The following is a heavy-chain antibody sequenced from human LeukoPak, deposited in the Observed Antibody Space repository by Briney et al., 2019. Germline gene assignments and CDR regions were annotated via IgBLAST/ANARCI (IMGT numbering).Heavy chain of an antibody. V-gene: IGHV1-24*01. CDR3: ATYDILTANWFDP. Sequence: GASVKVSCKVSGYTLTELSMHWVRQAPGKGIEWMGGFDPEDGETIYAQKFQGRVTMTEDTSTDTAYMELSSLRSEDTAVYYCATYDILTANWFDPWGQGTLVTVSS. D-gene: IGHD3-9*01. CDR1: GYTLTELS. CDR2: FDPEDGET. J-gene: IGHJ5*02.